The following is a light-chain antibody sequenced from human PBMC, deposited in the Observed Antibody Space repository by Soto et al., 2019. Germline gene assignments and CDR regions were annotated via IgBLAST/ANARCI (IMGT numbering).Light chain of an antibody. CDR2: ANN. CDR3: QSYDSSLSGSGV. J-gene: IGLJ3*02. V-gene: IGLV1-40*01. Sequence: QSVLTQPPSVSGAPGQRVTISYSGSSSNIGAGYDVHWYQQLPGTAPKLLISANNIRPSGVPDRFSGSKSGTSASLAITGLQAEDEADYYCQSYDSSLSGSGVFGGGTQLTVL. CDR1: SSNIGAGYD.